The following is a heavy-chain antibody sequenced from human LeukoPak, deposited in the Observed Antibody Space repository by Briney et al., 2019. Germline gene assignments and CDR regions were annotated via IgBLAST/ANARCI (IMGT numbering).Heavy chain of an antibody. CDR2: ISSSSRNI. J-gene: IGHJ3*02. CDR3: AREGHNDYGDSMEAFDI. CDR1: GFTFDDYG. V-gene: IGHV3-48*01. Sequence: QLGGSLRLSCAASGFTFDDYGMSWVRQAPGKGLEWVSYISSSSRNIYYADSVKGRFTMSRDNAKNSLFLQMNSLRAEDTAVYYCAREGHNDYGDSMEAFDIWGQGTMVTVSS. D-gene: IGHD4-17*01.